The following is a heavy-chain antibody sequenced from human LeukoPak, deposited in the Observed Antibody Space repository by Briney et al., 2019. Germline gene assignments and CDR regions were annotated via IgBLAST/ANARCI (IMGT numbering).Heavy chain of an antibody. D-gene: IGHD3-16*01. CDR2: IYPSDSDT. CDR1: GYTFRNYW. Sequence: GESLNISCKGSGYTFRNYWIAWVRQMPGKGLEWVAIIYPSDSDTRYSPSFEGQVTISADKSTSTAYLQWRSPKASDTAMYYCARERGGWYFDLWGRGTLVTVPS. V-gene: IGHV5-51*01. J-gene: IGHJ2*01. CDR3: ARERGGWYFDL.